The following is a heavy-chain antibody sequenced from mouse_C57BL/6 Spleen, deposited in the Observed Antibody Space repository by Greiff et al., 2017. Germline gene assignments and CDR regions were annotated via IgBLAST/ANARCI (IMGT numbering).Heavy chain of an antibody. V-gene: IGHV1-47*01. CDR1: GYTFTTYP. Sequence: QVHVKQSGAELVKPGASVKMSCKASGYTFTTYPIEWMKQNHGKSLEWIGNFHPYNDDTKYNEKFKGKATLTVEKSSSTVYLELSRLTSDDSSVYDCSRRRGNSPFAYWGQGTLVTVSA. D-gene: IGHD2-1*01. CDR3: SRRRGNSPFAY. CDR2: FHPYNDDT. J-gene: IGHJ3*01.